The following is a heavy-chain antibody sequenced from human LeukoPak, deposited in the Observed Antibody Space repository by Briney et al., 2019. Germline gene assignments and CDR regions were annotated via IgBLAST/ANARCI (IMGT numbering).Heavy chain of an antibody. D-gene: IGHD2-21*02. Sequence: ASVKVSCKASGYTFTGYYMHWVRQAPGQGLEWMGWINPNSGGTNYAQKFQGWVTMTRDTSISTAYMELSSLRSEDTAVYYCARGTLAYCGGDCYSDLDYWGQGTLVTVSS. CDR1: GYTFTGYY. V-gene: IGHV1-2*04. CDR3: ARGTLAYCGGDCYSDLDY. J-gene: IGHJ4*02. CDR2: INPNSGGT.